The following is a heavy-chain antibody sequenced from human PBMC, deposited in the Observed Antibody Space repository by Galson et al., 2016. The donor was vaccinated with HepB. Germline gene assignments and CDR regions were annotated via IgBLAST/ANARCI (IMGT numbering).Heavy chain of an antibody. D-gene: IGHD3-16*01. Sequence: QSGAEVKKPGESLRISCKGSGYSFTSYWIGWVRQMPGKGLEWMGIIYPGDSDTRYSPSFQGQVTISADKSINTAYLPWRSLKATDTAMYYCAVTGGDGHSWRGYAFEVWGQGTMVTVSS. J-gene: IGHJ3*01. CDR2: IYPGDSDT. CDR1: GYSFTSYW. V-gene: IGHV5-51*01. CDR3: AVTGGDGHSWRGYAFEV.